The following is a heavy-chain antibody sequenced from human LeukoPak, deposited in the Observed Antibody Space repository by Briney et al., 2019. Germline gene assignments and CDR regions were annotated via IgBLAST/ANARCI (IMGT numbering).Heavy chain of an antibody. V-gene: IGHV4-30-2*01. CDR1: GGSISSGGYY. CDR3: ARGPRGLGMAGTFDY. J-gene: IGHJ4*02. D-gene: IGHD6-19*01. Sequence: KPSQTLSLTCTVSGGSISSGGYYWSWIRQPPGKGLEWIGEINHSGSTNYNPSLKSRVTISVDTSKNQFSLKLNSVTAADTAVYYCARGPRGLGMAGTFDYWGQGTLVTVSS. CDR2: INHSGST.